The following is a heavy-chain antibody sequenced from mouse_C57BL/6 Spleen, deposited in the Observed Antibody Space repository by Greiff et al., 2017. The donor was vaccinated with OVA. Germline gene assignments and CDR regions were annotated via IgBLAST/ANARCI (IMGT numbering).Heavy chain of an antibody. J-gene: IGHJ4*01. D-gene: IGHD1-2*01. CDR2: INYDGSST. V-gene: IGHV5-16*01. CDR1: GFTFSDYY. CDR3: ARGGAHYDGNYYAMDY. Sequence: EVQLVESEGGLVQPGSSMKLSCTASGFTFSDYYMAWVRQVPEKGLEWVANINYDGSSTYYLDSLKSRFIISRDNAKNILYLQMSSLKSEDTATYYCARGGAHYDGNYYAMDYWGQGTSVTVSS.